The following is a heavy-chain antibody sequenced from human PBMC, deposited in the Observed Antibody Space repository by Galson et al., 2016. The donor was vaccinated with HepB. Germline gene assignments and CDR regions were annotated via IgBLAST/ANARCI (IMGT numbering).Heavy chain of an antibody. CDR3: ARGRRYGSSSAASFDY. V-gene: IGHV1-18*01. Sequence: QKLQGRVTMTTDTSTSTAYMELRSLRSDDTAVYYCARGRRYGSSSAASFDYWGQGTLVTVSS. J-gene: IGHJ4*02. D-gene: IGHD6-6*01.